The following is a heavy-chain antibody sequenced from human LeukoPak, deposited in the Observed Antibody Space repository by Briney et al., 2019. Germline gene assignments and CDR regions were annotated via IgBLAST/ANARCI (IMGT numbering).Heavy chain of an antibody. D-gene: IGHD6-19*01. CDR2: LWYDETNK. Sequence: GRSLRLSCTASGFIFSSFGMHWVRQAPGKGLEWVASLWYDETNKYYADSVKGRFTISRDNFKNTLNLQMNSLRPEDTAVYYCAKDRSSGWYSFQHWGQGTLVSVSS. CDR3: AKDRSSGWYSFQH. J-gene: IGHJ1*01. V-gene: IGHV3-33*06. CDR1: GFIFSSFG.